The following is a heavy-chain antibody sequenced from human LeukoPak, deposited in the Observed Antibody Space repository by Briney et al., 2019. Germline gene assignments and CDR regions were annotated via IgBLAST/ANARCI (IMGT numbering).Heavy chain of an antibody. CDR3: ARDGYSFGHDFDY. Sequence: GGSLRLSCAASGFTFSSYAMSWVRQAPGKGLEWVSAISGSGGSTYYADSVKGRFTISRDNSKNTLYLQINSLRAEDTAVYYCARDGYSFGHDFDYWGQGTLVTVSS. J-gene: IGHJ4*02. CDR2: ISGSGGST. D-gene: IGHD5-18*01. V-gene: IGHV3-23*01. CDR1: GFTFSSYA.